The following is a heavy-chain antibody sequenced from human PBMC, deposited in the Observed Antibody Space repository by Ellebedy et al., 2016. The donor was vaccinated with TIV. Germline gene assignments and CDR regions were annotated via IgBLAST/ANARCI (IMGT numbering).Heavy chain of an antibody. Sequence: ASVKVSCKASGYTFTANYIHWVRQAPGKGLEWMGWINPDSGGTNFAQKFQGRVTMTRDTSVNTAYMELSRLRSDDTAVYYCARVRRGSSGMDVWGQGTTVTVS. J-gene: IGHJ6*02. CDR3: ARVRRGSSGMDV. V-gene: IGHV1-2*02. CDR2: INPDSGGT. D-gene: IGHD6-13*01. CDR1: GYTFTANY.